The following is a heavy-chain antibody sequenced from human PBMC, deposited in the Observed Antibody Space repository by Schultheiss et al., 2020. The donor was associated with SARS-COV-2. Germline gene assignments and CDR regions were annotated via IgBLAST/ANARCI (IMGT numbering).Heavy chain of an antibody. CDR1: GGSISSYY. D-gene: IGHD3-9*01. V-gene: IGHV4-59*08. CDR3: AKSILTGYGRYYFDY. J-gene: IGHJ4*02. CDR2: IYYSGST. Sequence: SETLSLTCTVSGGSISSYYWSWIRQPPGKGLEWIGYIYYSGSTNYNPSLKSRVTISVDTSKNQFSLKLSSVTAADTAVYYCAKSILTGYGRYYFDYWGQGTLVTVSS.